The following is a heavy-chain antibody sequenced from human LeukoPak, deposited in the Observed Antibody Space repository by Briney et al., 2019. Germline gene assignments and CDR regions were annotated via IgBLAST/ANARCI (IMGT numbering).Heavy chain of an antibody. Sequence: SGTLSLTCAVSGGSISSSNWWSWVRQPPGKGLEWIGEINHSGSTNYNPSLKSRVTISVDTSKSQFSLKLSSVTAADTAVYYCARVVISQGSKSRAVGVDPWGQGTLVTVSS. D-gene: IGHD3-16*01. CDR2: INHSGST. J-gene: IGHJ5*02. V-gene: IGHV4-4*02. CDR3: ARVVISQGSKSRAVGVDP. CDR1: GGSISSSNW.